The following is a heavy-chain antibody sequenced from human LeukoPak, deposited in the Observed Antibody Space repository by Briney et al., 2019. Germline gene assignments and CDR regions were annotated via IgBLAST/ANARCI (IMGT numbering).Heavy chain of an antibody. CDR1: GGTFSSYA. CDR2: IIPILGIA. J-gene: IGHJ6*03. Sequence: SVKVSCKASGGTFSSYAISWVRQAPGQGLEWMGRIIPILGIANYAQKFQGRVTITTDESTSTAYMELSSLRSEDTAVYYCASTYYDFWSGYQAPSYYYYYMDVWGKGTTVTVSS. V-gene: IGHV1-69*04. D-gene: IGHD3-3*01. CDR3: ASTYYDFWSGYQAPSYYYYYMDV.